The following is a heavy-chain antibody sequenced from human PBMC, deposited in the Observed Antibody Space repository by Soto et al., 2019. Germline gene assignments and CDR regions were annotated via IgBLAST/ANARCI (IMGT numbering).Heavy chain of an antibody. J-gene: IGHJ4*02. CDR2: ISASGASI. V-gene: IGHV3-23*01. Sequence: GGSLRLSCAASGFTFDSYDMNWVRQAPGKGLEWVSGISASGASIFYTDSVKGRFSISRDNSRNTLFLQMDSLRAEDTAVYYCAKATHYGDYYFDYWGQGTQVTAPQ. CDR3: AKATHYGDYYFDY. CDR1: GFTFDSYD. D-gene: IGHD4-17*01.